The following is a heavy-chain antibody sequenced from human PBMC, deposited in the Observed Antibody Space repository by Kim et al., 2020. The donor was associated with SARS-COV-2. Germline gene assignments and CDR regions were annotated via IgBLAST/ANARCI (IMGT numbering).Heavy chain of an antibody. V-gene: IGHV6-1*01. CDR2: TYYRSKWYN. D-gene: IGHD3-10*01. CDR1: GDSVSSNSAA. J-gene: IGHJ6*02. CDR3: ARDYTGSYYPGDYYYGMDV. Sequence: SQTLSLTCAISGDSVSSNSAAWNWIRQSPSRGLEWLGRTYYRSKWYNDYAVSVKSRITINPDTSKNQFSLQLNSVTPEDTAVYYCARDYTGSYYPGDYYYGMDVWGQGTTVTVSS.